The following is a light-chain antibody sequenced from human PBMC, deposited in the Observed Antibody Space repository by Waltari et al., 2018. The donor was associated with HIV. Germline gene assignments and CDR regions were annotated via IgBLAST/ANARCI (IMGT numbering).Light chain of an antibody. CDR2: GNI. Sequence: QPVLTQPPSVSGAPGLGVTVSCTGSGSNIGAGYDVHWYQQLPGTAPKLLIYGNINRPSGVPDRFSASKSGTSASLAITGLQPEDEADYYCHAYDSSLSAWVFGGGTKLTVL. J-gene: IGLJ3*02. CDR3: HAYDSSLSAWV. CDR1: GSNIGAGYD. V-gene: IGLV1-40*01.